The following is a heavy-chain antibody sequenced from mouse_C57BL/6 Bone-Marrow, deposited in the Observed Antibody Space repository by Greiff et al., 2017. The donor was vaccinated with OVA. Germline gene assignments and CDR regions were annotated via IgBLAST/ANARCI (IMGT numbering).Heavy chain of an antibody. CDR1: GYTFTDYY. CDR3: ARGGFFAFAY. V-gene: IGHV1-76*01. J-gene: IGHJ3*01. CDR2: IYPGSGNT. Sequence: VQLKESGAELVRPGASVKLSCKASGYTFTDYYINWVKQRPGQGLEWIARIYPGSGNTYYNEKFKGKATLTAEKSSSTAYMQLSSLTSEDSAVYFCARGGFFAFAYWGQGTLVTVSA.